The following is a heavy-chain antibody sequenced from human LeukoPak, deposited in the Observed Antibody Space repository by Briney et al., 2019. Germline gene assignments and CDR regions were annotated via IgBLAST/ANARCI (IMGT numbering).Heavy chain of an antibody. CDR2: ISYDGSNK. J-gene: IGHJ4*02. V-gene: IGHV3-30-3*01. CDR3: ARENPFILDY. CDR1: GFTFSDAW. Sequence: PGGSLRLSCAASGFTFSDAWMNWVRQAPGKGLEWVAVISYDGSNKYYADSVKGRFTISRDNSKNTLYLQMNSLRAEDTAVYYCARENPFILDYRGQGTLVTVSS.